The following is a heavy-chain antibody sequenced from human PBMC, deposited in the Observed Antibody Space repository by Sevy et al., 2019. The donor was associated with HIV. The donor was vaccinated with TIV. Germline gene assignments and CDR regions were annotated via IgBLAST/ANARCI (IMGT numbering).Heavy chain of an antibody. CDR2: IGGGDT. Sequence: GGSLRLSCATSGFTFNIYAMSWVRQAPGKGLEWVSTIGGGDTYYADSVKGRFTIPRGDSKSAVYLQMNSLRADDTAVYYCAKDGVSRNKLWDWFDPWGQGTLVTVSS. CDR1: GFTFNIYA. V-gene: IGHV3-23*01. CDR3: AKDGVSRNKLWDWFDP. D-gene: IGHD2-21*01. J-gene: IGHJ5*02.